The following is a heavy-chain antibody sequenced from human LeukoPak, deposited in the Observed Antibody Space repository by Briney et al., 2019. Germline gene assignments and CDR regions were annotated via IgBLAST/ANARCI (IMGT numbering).Heavy chain of an antibody. CDR1: GFTFSSYG. Sequence: GGSLRLSCAASGFTFSSYGLNWVRQAPGEGLEWVSTISGSGGSTYYADSVKGRFTISRDNSNNTLYLQMNSLRAEDTAVYYCARKVIGSYTLEYWGQGTLVTVSS. J-gene: IGHJ4*02. CDR3: ARKVIGSYTLEY. CDR2: ISGSGGST. D-gene: IGHD3-3*01. V-gene: IGHV3-23*01.